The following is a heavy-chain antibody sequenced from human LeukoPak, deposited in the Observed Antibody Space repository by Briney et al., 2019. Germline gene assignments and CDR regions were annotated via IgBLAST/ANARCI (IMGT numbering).Heavy chain of an antibody. CDR1: GYTFTSYD. CDR3: ARVARCSGGSCLFR. Sequence: GASVKVSCKASGYTFTSYDINWARQATGQGLEWMGWMNPNSGNTGYAQKFQGRVTMTRNTSISTAYMELSSLRSEDTAVYYCARVARCSGGSCLFRWGQGTLVTVSS. V-gene: IGHV1-8*01. D-gene: IGHD2-15*01. J-gene: IGHJ4*02. CDR2: MNPNSGNT.